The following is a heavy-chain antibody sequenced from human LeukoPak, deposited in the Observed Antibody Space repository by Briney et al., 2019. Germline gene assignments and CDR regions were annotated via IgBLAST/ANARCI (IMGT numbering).Heavy chain of an antibody. CDR3: ARRTGLGYCSSTSCPPGLSEYYYMDV. V-gene: IGHV1-2*02. J-gene: IGHJ6*03. CDR1: GYTFTGYY. CDR2: INPNSGGT. Sequence: ASVEVSCKASGYTFTGYYMHWVRQAPGQGLEWMGWINPNSGGTNYAQKLQGRVTMTTDTSTSTAYMELRSLRSDDTAVYYCARRTGLGYCSSTSCPPGLSEYYYMDVWGKGTTVTVSS. D-gene: IGHD2-2*01.